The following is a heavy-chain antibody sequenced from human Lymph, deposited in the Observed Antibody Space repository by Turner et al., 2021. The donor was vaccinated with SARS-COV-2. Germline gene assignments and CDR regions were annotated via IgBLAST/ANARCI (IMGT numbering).Heavy chain of an antibody. CDR2: IYIGGTT. V-gene: IGHV3-53*02. CDR1: GFTVSSNY. Sequence: EVQLVETGGGLIQPGGSLRLSCAASGFTVSSNYMSWVRQAPGKGLEWVSVIYIGGTTYYADSVKGRFTISIDNSKNTLYLQMNSLRAEDTAVYYCARDLGPLAFDIWGQGTMVTVSS. CDR3: ARDLGPLAFDI. J-gene: IGHJ3*02.